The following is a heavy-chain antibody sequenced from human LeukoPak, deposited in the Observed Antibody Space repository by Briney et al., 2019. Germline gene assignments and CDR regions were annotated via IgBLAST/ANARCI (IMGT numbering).Heavy chain of an antibody. V-gene: IGHV3-7*01. Sequence: PGGSLRLSCAASGFTFSSYWMSWVRQAPGKGLEWVANIKQDGSEKYYVDSVKGRFTISRDNAKNSLYLQMNSLRAEDTAVYYCARASPATFYQDTSGSYDAFDIWGQGTMVTVSS. CDR2: IKQDGSEK. CDR1: GFTFSSYW. CDR3: ARASPATFYQDTSGSYDAFDI. D-gene: IGHD3-22*01. J-gene: IGHJ3*02.